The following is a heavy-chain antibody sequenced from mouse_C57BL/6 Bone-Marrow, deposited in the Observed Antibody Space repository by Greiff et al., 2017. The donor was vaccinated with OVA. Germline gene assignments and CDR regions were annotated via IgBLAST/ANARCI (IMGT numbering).Heavy chain of an antibody. Sequence: VQLQQPGAELVKPGASVKMSCKASGYTFTSYWITWVKQRPGQGLEWIGDIYPGSGSTNYNEKFKSKAPLTVDTSSSTAYMQLSSLTSEDSAVYYCARGKRALYYFDYWGQGTTLTVSS. V-gene: IGHV1-55*01. CDR1: GYTFTSYW. CDR2: IYPGSGST. J-gene: IGHJ2*01. CDR3: ARGKRALYYFDY. D-gene: IGHD2-1*01.